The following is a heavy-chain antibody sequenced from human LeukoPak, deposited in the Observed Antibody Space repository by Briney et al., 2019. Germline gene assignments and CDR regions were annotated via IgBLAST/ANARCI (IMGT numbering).Heavy chain of an antibody. D-gene: IGHD5-12*01. V-gene: IGHV1-69*13. Sequence: SVKVSCKASGGTFSSYAISWVRQAPGQGLEWMGGIIPIFGTANYAQKFQGRVTITADESTSTAYMGLSSLRSEDTAVYYCARDHRGYSGYDHYYYYYGMDVWGQGTTVTVSS. CDR3: ARDHRGYSGYDHYYYYYGMDV. CDR1: GGTFSSYA. J-gene: IGHJ6*02. CDR2: IIPIFGTA.